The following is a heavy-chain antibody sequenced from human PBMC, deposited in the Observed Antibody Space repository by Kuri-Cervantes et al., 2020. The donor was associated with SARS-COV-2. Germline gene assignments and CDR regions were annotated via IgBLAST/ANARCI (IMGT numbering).Heavy chain of an antibody. CDR2: IFSNDEK. CDR1: GGSISSGDYY. V-gene: IGHV2-26*01. J-gene: IGHJ6*02. CDR3: ARTPREVTIFGLFQYGMDV. Sequence: ETLSLTCTVSGGSISSGDYYWSWIRQPPGKALEWLAHIFSNDEKSYSTSLKSRLTISKDTSKSQVVLTMTNMDPVDTATYYCARTPREVTIFGLFQYGMDVWGQGTTVTVSS. D-gene: IGHD3-3*01.